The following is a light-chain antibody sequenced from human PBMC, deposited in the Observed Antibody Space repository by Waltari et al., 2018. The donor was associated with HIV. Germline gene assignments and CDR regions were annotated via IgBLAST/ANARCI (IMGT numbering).Light chain of an antibody. J-gene: IGLJ2*01. Sequence: QSALTQPASVSGSPGQSITLSCTGPSSDVGSYNLVSWYQHHPHKAPQVVIYEVTKRPSVVSNRFSGSKSGNTASLTISGLQAEDESDYYCCSYAGSRGVVFGGGTKLTVL. CDR3: CSYAGSRGVV. V-gene: IGLV2-23*02. CDR2: EVT. CDR1: SSDVGSYNL.